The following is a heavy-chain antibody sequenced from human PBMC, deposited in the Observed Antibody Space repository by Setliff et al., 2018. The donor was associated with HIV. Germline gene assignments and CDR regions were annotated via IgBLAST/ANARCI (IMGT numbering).Heavy chain of an antibody. Sequence: LSLTCSVSGGSISSRSYYWSWIRQPAGKGLEWIGHIHTSGDTDYSPSLNSRVTISIDTSKKQFSLKPSSVTAADTAMYYCARRESYYDILTGPAFDAFDIWGQGTMVTVSS. V-gene: IGHV4-61*09. D-gene: IGHD3-9*01. CDR3: ARRESYYDILTGPAFDAFDI. CDR2: IHTSGDT. CDR1: GGSISSRSYY. J-gene: IGHJ3*02.